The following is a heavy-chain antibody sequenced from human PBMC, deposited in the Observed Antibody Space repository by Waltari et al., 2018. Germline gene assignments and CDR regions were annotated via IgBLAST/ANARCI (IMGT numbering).Heavy chain of an antibody. CDR2: IMSIFGTA. CDR1: GATFSSYA. D-gene: IGHD3-3*02. J-gene: IGHJ6*03. Sequence: QVQLLQSGPEVKKPGSSLTVSCKASGATFSSYAISWVIQAPGHGLRWMGGIMSIFGTANYAQKFQGRVTITTDESTSTAYMELSSLRSEDTAVYYCARHPSAFGYYYYMDVWGKGTTVTVSS. V-gene: IGHV1-69*05. CDR3: ARHPSAFGYYYYMDV.